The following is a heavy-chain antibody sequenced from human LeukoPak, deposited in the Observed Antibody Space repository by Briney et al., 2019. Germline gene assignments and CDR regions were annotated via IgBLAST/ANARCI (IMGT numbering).Heavy chain of an antibody. CDR3: ARDRRVTVGRSGESHYFDS. CDR2: IWYDGSIR. D-gene: IGHD2-21*02. V-gene: IGHV3-33*01. Sequence: PGTSLRVSCAASGFTFRNYGMHWVRQAPGKGLEWVAVIWYDGSIRYYADSVKGRFTISRDNSKNTLSLQMNSLRADDTAVYYCARDRRVTVGRSGESHYFDSWGQGTLVTVSS. CDR1: GFTFRNYG. J-gene: IGHJ4*02.